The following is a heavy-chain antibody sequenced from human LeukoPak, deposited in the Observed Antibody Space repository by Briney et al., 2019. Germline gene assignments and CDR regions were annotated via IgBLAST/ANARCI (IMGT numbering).Heavy chain of an antibody. CDR2: IWYDGSNK. CDR1: GFTFSSYG. J-gene: IGHJ4*02. Sequence: GGSLRLSCAASGFTFSSYGMHWVRQAPGKGLEWVAVIWYDGSNKYYADSVKGRFTISRDNSKNTLYLQMNSLRAEDTAVYYCAREGDGYNKEFDYWGQGTPVTVSS. D-gene: IGHD5-24*01. V-gene: IGHV3-33*01. CDR3: AREGDGYNKEFDY.